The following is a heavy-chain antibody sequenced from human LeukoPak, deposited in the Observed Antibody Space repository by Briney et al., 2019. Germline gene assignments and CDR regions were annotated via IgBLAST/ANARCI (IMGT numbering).Heavy chain of an antibody. Sequence: GGSLILSCAASGFTFSSYAMSWVRQAPGKGLEWVSAISGSGGSTYYADSVKGRFTISRDNSKNTLYLQMNSLRAEDTAVYYCAKAMMVTLGAFDIWGQGTMVTVSS. CDR3: AKAMMVTLGAFDI. V-gene: IGHV3-23*01. CDR2: ISGSGGST. CDR1: GFTFSSYA. J-gene: IGHJ3*02. D-gene: IGHD4-23*01.